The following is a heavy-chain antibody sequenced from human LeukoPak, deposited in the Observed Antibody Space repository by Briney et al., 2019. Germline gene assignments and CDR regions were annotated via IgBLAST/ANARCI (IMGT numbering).Heavy chain of an antibody. CDR2: IKHDGSEK. CDR1: GFTFSSYW. CDR3: ARVRGAFDI. J-gene: IGHJ3*02. Sequence: GGSLRLSCAASGFTFSSYWMSWVRQAPGKGLEWVANIKHDGSEKHYVDSVKGRFTISRDNAKNSLHLQMNSLRAEDTAVYYCARVRGAFDIWGQGTMVTVSS. V-gene: IGHV3-7*01.